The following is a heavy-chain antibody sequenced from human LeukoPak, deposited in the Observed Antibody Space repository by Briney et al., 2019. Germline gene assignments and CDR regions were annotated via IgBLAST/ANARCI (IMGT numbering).Heavy chain of an antibody. J-gene: IGHJ5*02. CDR2: ISGSGGST. D-gene: IGHD2-2*01. CDR1: GFTFSSYA. CDR3: AKRTYQLLSWFDP. Sequence: GGSLRLSCAASGFTFSSYAMSWVRQAPGKGLEWVSAISGSGGSTYYADSVKGRFTNSRDNSKTTLYLQMNSLRAEDTAVYYCAKRTYQLLSWFDPWGQGALVTVSS. V-gene: IGHV3-23*01.